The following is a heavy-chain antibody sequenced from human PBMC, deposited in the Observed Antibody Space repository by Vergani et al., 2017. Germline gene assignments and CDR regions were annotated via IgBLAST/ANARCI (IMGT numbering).Heavy chain of an antibody. CDR2: ISSSSSTI. CDR1: GFTFSSYS. Sequence: EVQLVESGGGLVQPGGSLRLSCAASGFTFSSYSMNWVRQAPGKGLEWVSYISSSSSTIYYADSVKGRFTISRDNAKNSLYLQMNSLRAEDTAVYYCARDLLDWNYVRPFDYWGQGTLVTVSS. J-gene: IGHJ4*02. CDR3: ARDLLDWNYVRPFDY. D-gene: IGHD1-7*01. V-gene: IGHV3-48*01.